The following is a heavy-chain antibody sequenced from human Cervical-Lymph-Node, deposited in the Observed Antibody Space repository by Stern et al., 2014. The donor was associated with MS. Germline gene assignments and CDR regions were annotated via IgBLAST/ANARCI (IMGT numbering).Heavy chain of an antibody. Sequence: VQLGQSGGEMKKPGESLQISCQGSGYRFTNYWIGWVRQMPGKGLEWMGIIYPGDSDARYSPSFRGQVPISADKSINTAYLKWTSLRASDTAIYYCARLVAPGGDAFDIWGQGTWVIVSS. CDR1: GYRFTNYW. CDR2: IYPGDSDA. J-gene: IGHJ3*02. D-gene: IGHD3-16*02. V-gene: IGHV5-51*01. CDR3: ARLVAPGGDAFDI.